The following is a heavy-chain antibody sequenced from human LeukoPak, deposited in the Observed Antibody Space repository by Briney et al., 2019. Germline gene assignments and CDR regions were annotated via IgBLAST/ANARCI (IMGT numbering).Heavy chain of an antibody. CDR3: ARAGDTAMVGDYFDY. CDR2: IYYSGST. V-gene: IGHV4-39*07. Sequence: ASETLSLTCTVSGGSISSSSYYWGWIRQPPGKGLEWIGSIYYSGSTYYNPSLKSRVTISVDTSKDQFSLKLSSVTAADTAVYYCARAGDTAMVGDYFDYWGQGTLVTVSS. CDR1: GGSISSSSYY. D-gene: IGHD5-18*01. J-gene: IGHJ4*02.